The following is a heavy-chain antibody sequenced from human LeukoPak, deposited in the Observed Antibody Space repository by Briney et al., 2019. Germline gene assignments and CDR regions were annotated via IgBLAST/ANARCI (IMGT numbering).Heavy chain of an antibody. CDR2: IIPIFGTA. CDR3: ATRAADIPTRPAYYYYYMDV. J-gene: IGHJ6*03. D-gene: IGHD6-6*01. CDR1: GGTFSSYA. Sequence: GASVKVFCKASGGTFSSYAISWVRQAPGQGLEWMGGIIPIFGTANYAQKFQDRVTITSDKSTSTAYMELSTLRSEDTAVYYCATRAADIPTRPAYYYYYMDVWGKGTTVTVSS. V-gene: IGHV1-69*06.